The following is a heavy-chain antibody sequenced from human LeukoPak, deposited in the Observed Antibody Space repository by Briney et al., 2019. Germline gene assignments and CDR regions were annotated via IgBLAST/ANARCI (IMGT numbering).Heavy chain of an antibody. CDR2: ISSSSSYI. J-gene: IGHJ3*02. CDR3: AKDLSPWFGAFDI. CDR1: GFTFSSYS. D-gene: IGHD3-10*01. V-gene: IGHV3-21*01. Sequence: GGSLRLSCAASGFTFSSYSMNWVRQAPGKGLEWVSSISSSSSYIYYADSVKGRFTISRDNAKNSLYLQMNSLRAEDTAVYYCAKDLSPWFGAFDIWGQGTMVTVSS.